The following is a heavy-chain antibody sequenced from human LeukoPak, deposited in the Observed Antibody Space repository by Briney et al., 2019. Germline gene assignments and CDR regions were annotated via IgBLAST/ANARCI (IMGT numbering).Heavy chain of an antibody. J-gene: IGHJ4*02. Sequence: PGGSLRLSCAASGFIFSTYGMHWVRQAPGKGLEWVAFIRSDGSDKSYAGSVQDRFIISRDNSKNTLYLQMNNLRAEDTAIYYYGKHDSSSDYWGQGALVTVSS. CDR3: GKHDSSSDY. D-gene: IGHD3-22*01. CDR1: GFIFSTYG. CDR2: IRSDGSDK. V-gene: IGHV3-30*02.